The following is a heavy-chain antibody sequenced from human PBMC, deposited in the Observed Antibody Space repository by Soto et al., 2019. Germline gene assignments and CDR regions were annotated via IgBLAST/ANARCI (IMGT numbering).Heavy chain of an antibody. D-gene: IGHD2-2*01. CDR3: ARFYCSSTSCHFDY. CDR2: IIPILGIA. V-gene: IGHV1-69*02. CDR1: GGTFSSYT. Sequence: QVQLVQSGAEVKKPGSSVKVSCKASGGTFSSYTISWVRQAPGQGLEWMGRIIPILGIANYARKFQGRVTITADKSTSTAYMELSSLRSEDTAVYYCARFYCSSTSCHFDYWGQGTLVTVSS. J-gene: IGHJ4*02.